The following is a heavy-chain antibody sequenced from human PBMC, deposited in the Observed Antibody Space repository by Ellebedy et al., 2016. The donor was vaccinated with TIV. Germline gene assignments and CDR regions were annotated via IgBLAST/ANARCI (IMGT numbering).Heavy chain of an antibody. CDR2: ISSSGSTI. V-gene: IGHV3-11*04. CDR1: GFTFSDYY. J-gene: IGHJ4*02. Sequence: GESLKISCAASGFTFSDYYMSWIRQAPGKGLEWVSYISSSGSTIYYEDSVKGRFTISRDNAKNLLYLQMNSLRVDDTAVYYCATSRARVYWGQGTLVTVSS. CDR3: ATSRARVY.